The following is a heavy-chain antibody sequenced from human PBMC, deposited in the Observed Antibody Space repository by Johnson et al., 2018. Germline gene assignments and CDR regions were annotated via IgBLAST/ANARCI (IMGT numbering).Heavy chain of an antibody. D-gene: IGHD3-22*01. J-gene: IGHJ6*03. V-gene: IGHV1-8*01. Sequence: VQLLETGAEVKKPGASVKVSCKAAGYTFTSYDINWVRQATGQGLEWMGWMNPNSGDTGYAPKFQGRVTMTRDTSIRTAYMELSSLRAEDTAAYYCARGPYYYDSSGYYSGGYYMDAWGKGTTVTVSS. CDR1: GYTFTSYD. CDR2: MNPNSGDT. CDR3: ARGPYYYDSSGYYSGGYYMDA.